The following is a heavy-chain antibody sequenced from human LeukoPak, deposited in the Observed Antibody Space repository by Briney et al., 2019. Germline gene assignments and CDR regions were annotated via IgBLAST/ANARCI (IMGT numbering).Heavy chain of an antibody. J-gene: IGHJ6*03. CDR3: ARGDYYMDV. Sequence: SETLSLACTVSGDSISSSSYCWGWIRQPPGKGLEWIGYIYYSGSTYYNPSLKSRVTISVDTSKNQFSLKLSSVTAADTAVYYCARGDYYMDVWGKGTTVTVSS. V-gene: IGHV4-30-4*07. CDR1: GDSISSSSYC. CDR2: IYYSGST.